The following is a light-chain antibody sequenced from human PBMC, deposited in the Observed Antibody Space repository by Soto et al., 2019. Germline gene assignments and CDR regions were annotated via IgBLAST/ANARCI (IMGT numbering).Light chain of an antibody. Sequence: EIVMTQSPATLSVSPGERATLSCWASQSVSSNLAWYQQKPGQAPRLLIYGASSRATGIPDRFSGSGSGTDFTLTISRLEPEDFAVYYCQQYGSSLYTFGQGTKVDIK. CDR3: QQYGSSLYT. J-gene: IGKJ2*01. CDR1: QSVSSN. CDR2: GAS. V-gene: IGKV3-20*01.